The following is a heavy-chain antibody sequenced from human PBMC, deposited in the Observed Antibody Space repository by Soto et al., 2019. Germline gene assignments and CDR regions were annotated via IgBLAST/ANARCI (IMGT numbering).Heavy chain of an antibody. J-gene: IGHJ4*02. D-gene: IGHD3-22*01. CDR2: ISGNSHYI. V-gene: IGHV3-21*01. CDR3: VSDSSGPY. CDR1: GFTFSHYT. Sequence: EVHLVESGGGLVKPGGSLRITCAASGFTFSHYTMNWVRQPPGKGLEWVSAISGNSHYIYYKDSVKGRFTISRDNAKDTLYPQMDSLTDEDTAVYYCVSDSSGPYWGQVTLVNVSS.